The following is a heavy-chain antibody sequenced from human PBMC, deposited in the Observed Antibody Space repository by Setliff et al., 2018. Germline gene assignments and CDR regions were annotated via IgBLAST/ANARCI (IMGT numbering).Heavy chain of an antibody. V-gene: IGHV1-18*01. CDR1: GYSFTSFG. D-gene: IGHD2-8*02. J-gene: IGHJ1*01. Sequence: ASVKVSCKASGYSFTSFGITWVRQAPGQGLEWMGWVSTYNGDTNYAQKFRGRVTMTTDISTSTVYMELRTPRSDDTAVYYCSRLVRYCTVTSCQRASGGEHWGQGTLVTVSS. CDR2: VSTYNGDT. CDR3: SRLVRYCTVTSCQRASGGEH.